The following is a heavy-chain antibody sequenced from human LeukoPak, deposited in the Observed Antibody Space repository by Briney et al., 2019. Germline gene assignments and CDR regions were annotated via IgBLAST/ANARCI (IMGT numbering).Heavy chain of an antibody. CDR3: AKSGDYFSNWFDP. CDR1: GFTFSDYY. CDR2: ISSSSSYI. V-gene: IGHV3-11*03. D-gene: IGHD4-17*01. J-gene: IGHJ5*02. Sequence: GESLRLSCAGSGFTFSDYYMAWIRQAPGKGLEWVSSISSSSSYIYYADSVKGRFTISRDNAKNSLYLQMNSLRAEDTALYYCAKSGDYFSNWFDPWGQGTLVTVSS.